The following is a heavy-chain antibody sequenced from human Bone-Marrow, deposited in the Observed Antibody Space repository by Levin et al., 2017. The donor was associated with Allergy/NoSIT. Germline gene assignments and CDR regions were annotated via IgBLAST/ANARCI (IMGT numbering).Heavy chain of an antibody. D-gene: IGHD2-21*02. Sequence: SCAASGFTFRTYWMSWVRQAPGKGLEWVANIRDDGGEKYYVDSVKGRFTISRDNAKDSLYLQMNSLRVEDTAVYYCGVTPRRGPFDYWGQGTLVAVSS. J-gene: IGHJ4*02. CDR3: GVTPRRGPFDY. CDR2: IRDDGGEK. V-gene: IGHV3-7*01. CDR1: GFTFRTYW.